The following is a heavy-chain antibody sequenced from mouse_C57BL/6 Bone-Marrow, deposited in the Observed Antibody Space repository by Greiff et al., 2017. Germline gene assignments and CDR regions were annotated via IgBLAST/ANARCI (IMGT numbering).Heavy chain of an antibody. V-gene: IGHV1-75*01. D-gene: IGHD1-1*01. CDR2: IFPGSGST. J-gene: IGHJ1*03. Sequence: QVQLQQSGPELVKPGASVKISCKASGYTFTDYYINWVKQRPGQGLEWIGWIFPGSGSTYYNEKFKGKATLTVDKSSSTAYMLLSSLTSEDSAVYFCARHYCGSSSWYFDVWGTGTTVTVSS. CDR3: ARHYCGSSSWYFDV. CDR1: GYTFTDYY.